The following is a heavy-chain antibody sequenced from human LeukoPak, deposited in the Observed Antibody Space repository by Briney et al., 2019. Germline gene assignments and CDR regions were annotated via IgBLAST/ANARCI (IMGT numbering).Heavy chain of an antibody. CDR2: INHSGST. J-gene: IGHJ4*02. V-gene: IGHV4-34*01. CDR1: GGSISSYY. D-gene: IGHD3-3*01. CDR3: ARGVRITTFGVVSRPDY. Sequence: SETLSLTCTVSGGSISSYYWSWIRQPPGKGLEWIGEINHSGSTNYNPSLKSRVTISVDTSKNQFSLKLSSVTAADTAVYYCARGVRITTFGVVSRPDYWGQGTLVTVSS.